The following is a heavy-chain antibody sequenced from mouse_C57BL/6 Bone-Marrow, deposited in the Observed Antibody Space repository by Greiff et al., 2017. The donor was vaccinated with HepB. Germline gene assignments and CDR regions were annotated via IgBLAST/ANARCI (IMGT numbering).Heavy chain of an antibody. CDR3: ARYYYGSSLWDY. V-gene: IGHV1-64*01. D-gene: IGHD1-1*01. CDR2: IHPNSGST. Sequence: QVQLQQPGAELVKPGASVKLSCKASGYTFTSYWMHWVKQRPGQGLEWIGMIHPNSGSTNYNEKFKSKATLTVDKSSSTAYMQLSSLTSEDSAVYYCARYYYGSSLWDYWGQGTTLTVSS. CDR1: GYTFTSYW. J-gene: IGHJ2*01.